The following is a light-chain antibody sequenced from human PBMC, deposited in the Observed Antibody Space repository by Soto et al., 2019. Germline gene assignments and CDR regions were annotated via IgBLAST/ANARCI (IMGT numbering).Light chain of an antibody. CDR3: QQYGTSPWT. Sequence: EIVLTQSPGTLSLSPGERATLSCRASQSVSSSYVAWYQQKPGQAPRLLIYGASSRATGIPDMFSGSGSGTDFTLAISRLEPEHFAVYYCQQYGTSPWTFGQGTKV. CDR2: GAS. CDR1: QSVSSSY. J-gene: IGKJ1*01. V-gene: IGKV3-20*01.